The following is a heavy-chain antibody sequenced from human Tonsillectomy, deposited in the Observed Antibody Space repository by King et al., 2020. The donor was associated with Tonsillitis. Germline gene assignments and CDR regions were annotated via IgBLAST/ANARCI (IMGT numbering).Heavy chain of an antibody. J-gene: IGHJ6*02. Sequence: QLVQSGAEVKKPGSSVKVSCKASGGTFSSYAISWVRQAPGQGLEWMGRIIPILGIANYAQKFQGRVTITADKSTSTAYMELSSLRSEDTAVYYCARGWSYYGSWSSYYYYGMDVWGQGTTVTVSS. D-gene: IGHD3-10*01. V-gene: IGHV1-69*04. CDR2: IIPILGIA. CDR1: GGTFSSYA. CDR3: ARGWSYYGSWSSYYYYGMDV.